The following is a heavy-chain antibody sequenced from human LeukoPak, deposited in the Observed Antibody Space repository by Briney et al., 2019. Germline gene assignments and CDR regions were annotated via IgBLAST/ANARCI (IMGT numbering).Heavy chain of an antibody. Sequence: GESLKISCKGSGYSFTSYWIGWVRQMPGKGLEWMGIIYPGDSDTRYSPSFQGQVTISADKSISTAYLQWSSLKASDTAMYYCARHSCSSTSCYWGLGYNWFDPWGQGTLVTVSS. V-gene: IGHV5-51*01. CDR1: GYSFTSYW. D-gene: IGHD2-2*01. CDR3: ARHSCSSTSCYWGLGYNWFDP. CDR2: IYPGDSDT. J-gene: IGHJ5*02.